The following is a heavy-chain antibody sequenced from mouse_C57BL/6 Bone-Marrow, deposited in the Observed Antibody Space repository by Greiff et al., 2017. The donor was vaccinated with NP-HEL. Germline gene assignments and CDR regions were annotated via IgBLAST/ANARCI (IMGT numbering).Heavy chain of an antibody. CDR3: ARADGNYLDY. J-gene: IGHJ2*01. D-gene: IGHD2-1*01. CDR1: GYSFTSGYF. V-gene: IGHV3-6*01. CDR2: ISYDGSN. Sequence: DVKLQESGPGLVKPSQSLSLTCSVTGYSFTSGYFWNWIRRFPGNQLEWVGSISYDGSNNYSPSLKNRISITRDTSKNQFFLKLNSVTAEDTATYYCARADGNYLDYWGQGTALTVSS.